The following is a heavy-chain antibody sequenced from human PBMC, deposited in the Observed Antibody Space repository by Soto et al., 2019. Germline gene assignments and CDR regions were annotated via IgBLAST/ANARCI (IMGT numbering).Heavy chain of an antibody. Sequence: GGSLRPSCAASGFHFGRNAMSWVRQAPGKGLEWVSGISGSGDSTYYGDSVKGRFAISRDNTKNTLYLRLSSLRADDTAVYYCATTANWGSYRYGLYLDYWGLGTLVTVSS. CDR1: GFHFGRNA. CDR2: ISGSGDST. D-gene: IGHD3-16*02. V-gene: IGHV3-23*01. J-gene: IGHJ4*02. CDR3: ATTANWGSYRYGLYLDY.